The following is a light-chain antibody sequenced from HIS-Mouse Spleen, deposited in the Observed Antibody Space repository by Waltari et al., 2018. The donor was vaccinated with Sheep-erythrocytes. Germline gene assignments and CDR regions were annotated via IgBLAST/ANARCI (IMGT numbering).Light chain of an antibody. CDR2: DVS. V-gene: IGLV2-23*02. Sequence: QSALTQPASVSGSPGQSITISCTGTSSDVGSYHLVSWYQQHPGKAPKLMIYDVSKRPSGVPDRFSGSKSGNTASLTISGLQAEDEADYYCCSYAGSYNHVFATGTKVTVL. CDR1: SSDVGSYHL. J-gene: IGLJ1*01. CDR3: CSYAGSYNHV.